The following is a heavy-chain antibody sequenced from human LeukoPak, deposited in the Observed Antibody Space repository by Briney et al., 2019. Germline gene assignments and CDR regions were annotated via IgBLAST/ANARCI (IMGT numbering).Heavy chain of an antibody. CDR2: IYTSGST. V-gene: IGHV4-4*07. Sequence: PSETLSLTCTVSGGSISSYYWSWIRQPAGKGLEWIGRIYTSGSTNYNPSLKSRVTMSVDTSKNQFSLKLSSVTAADTAVYYCARGVLYYDILTGYLDYYMDVWGKGTTVTISS. D-gene: IGHD3-9*01. J-gene: IGHJ6*03. CDR3: ARGVLYYDILTGYLDYYMDV. CDR1: GGSISSYY.